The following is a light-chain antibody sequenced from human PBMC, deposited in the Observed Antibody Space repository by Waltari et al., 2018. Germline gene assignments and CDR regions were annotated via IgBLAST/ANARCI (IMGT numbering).Light chain of an antibody. Sequence: QSALTQPASVSGSPGQSIPISCTGTSSAVGFYNYVSWYQPHPGKAPKLLIHDVSERPSGVAGRFSGSKSGTTAYLTISALQAEDEADYYCTSYTGSSSWVFGGGTKLTVL. CDR1: SSAVGFYNY. V-gene: IGLV2-14*01. CDR2: DVS. CDR3: TSYTGSSSWV. J-gene: IGLJ3*02.